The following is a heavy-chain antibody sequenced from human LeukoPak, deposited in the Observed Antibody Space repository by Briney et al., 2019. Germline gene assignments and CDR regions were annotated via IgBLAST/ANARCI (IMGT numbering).Heavy chain of an antibody. V-gene: IGHV3-30*02. Sequence: PGGSLRLSCAASGFTFSSYGMHRVRQAPGKGLEWVAFIRYDGSNKYYADSVKGRFTISRDNSKNTLYLQMNSLRAEGTAVYYCAKEPLPYYSSSYFDYWGQGTLVTVSS. CDR2: IRYDGSNK. J-gene: IGHJ4*02. D-gene: IGHD6-13*01. CDR1: GFTFSSYG. CDR3: AKEPLPYYSSSYFDY.